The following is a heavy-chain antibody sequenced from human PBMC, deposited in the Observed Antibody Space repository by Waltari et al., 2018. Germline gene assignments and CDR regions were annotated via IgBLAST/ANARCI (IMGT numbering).Heavy chain of an antibody. CDR3: AREGGSGYYFDY. D-gene: IGHD3-22*01. CDR2: IYGGSGST. CDR1: GYSISSGYA. V-gene: IGHV4-38-2*02. J-gene: IGHJ4*02. Sequence: QVQLQESGPGLVKPSETLSLTCAVSGYSISSGYAWGWIRQSPGKGLEWIGQIYGGSGSTYYNPSLKSRVTVSKDTSKNQFSLKLTSVTAADTAVYYCAREGGSGYYFDYWGQGVLVTVSS.